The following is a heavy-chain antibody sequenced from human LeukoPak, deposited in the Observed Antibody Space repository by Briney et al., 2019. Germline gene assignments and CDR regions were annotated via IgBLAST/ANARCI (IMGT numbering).Heavy chain of an antibody. V-gene: IGHV4-4*02. CDR3: AREGGPYRPLDY. CDR2: VNLQGST. J-gene: IGHJ4*02. Sequence: PSETLSLTCGVSGGSITITNYWTWVRQPPGKGLEWIGEVNLQGSTIYNPSLMGRVAISVDTSENHISLQLTSVTAADTAVYYCAREGGPYRPLDYSGQGTLVTVSS. CDR1: GGSITITNY.